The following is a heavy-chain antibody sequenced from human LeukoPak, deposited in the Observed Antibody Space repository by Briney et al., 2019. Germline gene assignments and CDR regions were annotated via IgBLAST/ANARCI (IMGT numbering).Heavy chain of an antibody. CDR2: ISGYNGNT. CDR3: ARDNRIDSTSPDY. D-gene: IGHD2/OR15-2a*01. J-gene: IGHJ4*02. V-gene: IGHV1-18*01. Sequence: ASVKVSCKASGYTFPNYGISWVRQAPGQGLGWMGWISGYNGNTKYAQKFQGRVTMTTDTSTSTAYMEVRNLRSDDTAVYYCARDNRIDSTSPDYWGQGTLVTVSS. CDR1: GYTFPNYG.